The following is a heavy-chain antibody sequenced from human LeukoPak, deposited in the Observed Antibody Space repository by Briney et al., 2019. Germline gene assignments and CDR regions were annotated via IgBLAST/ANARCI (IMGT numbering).Heavy chain of an antibody. Sequence: PSETLSLTCTVSGGSISSYYWSWIRQPPGKGLEWIGYIYYSGSTNYNPSLKSRVTISIDMSKNEFSLKLSSVTAADTAVYYCASRRVGPFDYWGQGTLVTVSS. CDR3: ASRRVGPFDY. CDR1: GGSISSYY. V-gene: IGHV4-59*08. CDR2: IYYSGST. J-gene: IGHJ4*02. D-gene: IGHD1-26*01.